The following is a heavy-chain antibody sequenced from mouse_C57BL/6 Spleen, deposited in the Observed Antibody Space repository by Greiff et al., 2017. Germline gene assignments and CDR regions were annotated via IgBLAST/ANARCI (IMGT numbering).Heavy chain of an antibody. V-gene: IGHV10-1*01. CDR1: GFSFNTYA. CDR2: IRSKSNNYAT. CDR3: VRGGLGYFDY. D-gene: IGHD4-1*01. J-gene: IGHJ2*01. Sequence: EVKLMESGGGLVQPKGSLKLSCAASGFSFNTYAMNWVRQAPGKGLEWVARIRSKSNNYATYYADSVKDRFTISRDDSESMLYLQMNNLKTEDTAVYYCVRGGLGYFDYWGQGTTLTVSS.